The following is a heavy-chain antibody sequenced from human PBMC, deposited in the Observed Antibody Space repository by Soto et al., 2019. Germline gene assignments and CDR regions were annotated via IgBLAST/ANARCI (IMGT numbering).Heavy chain of an antibody. J-gene: IGHJ4*02. CDR1: GFTFSNDA. D-gene: IGHD5-12*01. CDR2: ISGSSGRT. Sequence: GGSLRLSCVASGFTFSNDAMNWVRQAPGKGLEWVSGISGSSGRTYYADSVKGRFTISRDNSKNTLYVQMTSLRADDTAVYYCTNAWDGYNPAYWGQGTLVTVSS. CDR3: TNAWDGYNPAY. V-gene: IGHV3-23*01.